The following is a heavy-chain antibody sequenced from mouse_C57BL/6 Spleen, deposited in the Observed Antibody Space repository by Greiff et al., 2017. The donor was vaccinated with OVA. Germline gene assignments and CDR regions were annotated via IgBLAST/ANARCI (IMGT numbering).Heavy chain of an antibody. CDR2: ISNGGGST. J-gene: IGHJ1*03. V-gene: IGHV5-12*01. CDR1: GFTFSDYY. D-gene: IGHD3-3*01. CDR3: ARRAYFDV. Sequence: DVMLVESGGGLVQPGGSLKLSCAASGFTFSDYYMYWVRQTPEKRLEWVAYISNGGGSTYYPDTVKGRFTISRDNAKNTLYLQMSRLKSEDTAMYYCARRAYFDVWGTGTTVTVSS.